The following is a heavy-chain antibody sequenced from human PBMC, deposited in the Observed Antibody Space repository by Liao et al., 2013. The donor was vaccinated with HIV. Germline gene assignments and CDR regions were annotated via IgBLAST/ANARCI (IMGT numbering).Heavy chain of an antibody. CDR1: GYSVSSGYY. J-gene: IGHJ4*02. CDR3: ARDWDKAGIIVGTFDY. D-gene: IGHD1-26*01. CDR2: IFHSGST. V-gene: IGHV4-38-2*02. Sequence: QVQLQPWGAGLLQPSETLSLTCAVSGYSVSSGYYWGWIRQPPGKGLEWIGGIFHSGSTYYNPSLKSRVTISVDTSKNQFSLKLTSVTAADTAVYYCARDWDKAGIIVGTFDYWGQGVLVTVSS.